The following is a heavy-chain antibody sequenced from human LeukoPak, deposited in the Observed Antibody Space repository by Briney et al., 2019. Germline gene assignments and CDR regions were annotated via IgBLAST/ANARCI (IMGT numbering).Heavy chain of an antibody. CDR1: GFTFSTHG. CDR3: ARGSLFDI. CDR2: IRYDGINK. Sequence: GGSLRLSCAASGFTFSTHGMHWVRQAPGKGLEWVAFIRYDGINKYYADSVKGRFTISRDNSKNTLYLQMNSLRAEDTAVYYCARGSLFDIWGQGTMVTVSS. V-gene: IGHV3-30*02. J-gene: IGHJ3*02.